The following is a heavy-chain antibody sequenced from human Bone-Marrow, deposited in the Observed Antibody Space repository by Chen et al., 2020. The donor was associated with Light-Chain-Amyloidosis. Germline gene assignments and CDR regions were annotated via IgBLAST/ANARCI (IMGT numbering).Heavy chain of an antibody. J-gene: IGHJ4*02. Sequence: EVQLLESGGGLVQPGGSLRLSCAASGFTFSTYAMSWVRQAPGKGLEWFSAMTVRGGSTYYADSVKGRFTISRDNSKNTLSLLMNSLRAEDTAVYYCARAPGNTTGAPVYFDYWGQGTLVTVAS. V-gene: IGHV3-23*01. D-gene: IGHD1-1*01. CDR1: GFTFSTYA. CDR3: ARAPGNTTGAPVYFDY. CDR2: MTVRGGST.